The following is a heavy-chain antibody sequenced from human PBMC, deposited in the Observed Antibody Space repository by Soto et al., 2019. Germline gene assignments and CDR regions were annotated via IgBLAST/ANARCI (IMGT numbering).Heavy chain of an antibody. V-gene: IGHV6-1*01. CDR3: ARGRGVAGTWGYYYYYGMDV. CDR2: TYYRSKWYN. CDR1: GDSVSSNSAA. J-gene: IGHJ6*02. Sequence: SQTLSLTCAISGDSVSSNSAAWNWIRQSPSRGLEWLGRTYYRSKWYNDYAVSVKSRITINPDTSKNQFSLQLNSVTPEDTAVYYCARGRGVAGTWGYYYYYGMDVWGQGTTVTVSS. D-gene: IGHD6-19*01.